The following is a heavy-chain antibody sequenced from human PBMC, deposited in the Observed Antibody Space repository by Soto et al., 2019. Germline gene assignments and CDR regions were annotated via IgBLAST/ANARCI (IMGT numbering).Heavy chain of an antibody. CDR1: GGSISSGGYS. D-gene: IGHD4-4*01. CDR2: IYHSGST. V-gene: IGHV4-30-2*01. CDR3: ARGMTTVTTLDY. Sequence: QLQLQESGSGLVKPSQTLSLTCAVSGGSISSGGYSWSWIRQPPGKALEWIGYIYHSGSTCCNPSLKSRDTIAVDRSKNLFSLKLSSVTAADTAVYYCARGMTTVTTLDYWGQGTLVTVSS. J-gene: IGHJ4*02.